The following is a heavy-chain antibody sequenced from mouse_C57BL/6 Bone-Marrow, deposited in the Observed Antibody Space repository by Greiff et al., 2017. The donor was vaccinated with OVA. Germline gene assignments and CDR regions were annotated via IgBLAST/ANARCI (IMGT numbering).Heavy chain of an antibody. CDR3: ARCLDV. CDR1: GYTFTSYW. CDR2: IYPGSGST. V-gene: IGHV1-55*01. J-gene: IGHJ1*03. Sequence: QVQLQQPGAELVKPGASVKMSCKASGYTFTSYWITWVKQRPGQGLEWIGDIYPGSGSTNYNEKFKSKATLTLDTSSSTAYMQLSSLTSDDSAVYYCARCLDVWGTGTTVTVSS.